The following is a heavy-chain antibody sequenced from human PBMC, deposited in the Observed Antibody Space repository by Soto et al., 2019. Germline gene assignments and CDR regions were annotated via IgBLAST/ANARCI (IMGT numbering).Heavy chain of an antibody. CDR3: AKDQWDYDFWSGYLGYYYYYYGMDV. V-gene: IGHV3-23*01. CDR2: ISGSGGST. J-gene: IGHJ6*02. D-gene: IGHD3-3*01. CDR1: GFTFSSYA. Sequence: GGSVRLSCAASGFTFSSYAMSWVRQAPGKGLEWVSAISGSGGSTYYADYVKGRFTISRDNSKNTLYLQMNSLRAEDTAVYYCAKDQWDYDFWSGYLGYYYYYYGMDVWGQGTTVTVSS.